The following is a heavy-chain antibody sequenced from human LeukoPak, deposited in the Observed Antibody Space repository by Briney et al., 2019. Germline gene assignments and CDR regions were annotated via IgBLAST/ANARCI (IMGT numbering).Heavy chain of an antibody. V-gene: IGHV3-30-3*01. CDR1: GFTFSSYA. CDR3: ARDLDEYIGVY. Sequence: GGSLRLSCAASGFTFSSYAMHWVRQAPGKGLEWVAVISYDGSNKYYADSVKGRFTISRDNSKNTLYLQMNSLRAEDTAVYYCARDLDEYIGVYLGQGTLVTVSS. D-gene: IGHD2/OR15-2a*01. CDR2: ISYDGSNK. J-gene: IGHJ4*02.